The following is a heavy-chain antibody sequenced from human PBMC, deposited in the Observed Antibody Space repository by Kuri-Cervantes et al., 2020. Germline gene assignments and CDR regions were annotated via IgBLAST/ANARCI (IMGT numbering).Heavy chain of an antibody. CDR2: ISGNSAYI. J-gene: IGHJ3*01. CDR1: GFTFSSCD. D-gene: IGHD3/OR15-3a*01. CDR3: VRDGPFDL. V-gene: IGHV3-21*01. Sequence: GESLKISCAASGFTFSSCDMVWVRQAPGKGLEWVSFISGNSAYIYYADSVRGRFTISRDNAKNSLFLQMTNLRDEDTAVYYCVRDGPFDLWGQGTLVTVSS.